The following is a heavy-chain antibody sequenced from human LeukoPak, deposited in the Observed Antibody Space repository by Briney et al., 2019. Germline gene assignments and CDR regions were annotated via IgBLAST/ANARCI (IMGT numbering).Heavy chain of an antibody. CDR3: AKASSPYGDPSGYFDY. J-gene: IGHJ4*02. V-gene: IGHV3-30*02. D-gene: IGHD4-17*01. CDR2: IRYDGSNK. Sequence: PGGSLRLSYAASGFTFSSYGMHWVRQAPGKGLERVAFIRYDGSNKYYADSVKGRFTISRDNSKNTLYLQMNSLRAEDTAVYYCAKASSPYGDPSGYFDYWGQGTLVTVSS. CDR1: GFTFSSYG.